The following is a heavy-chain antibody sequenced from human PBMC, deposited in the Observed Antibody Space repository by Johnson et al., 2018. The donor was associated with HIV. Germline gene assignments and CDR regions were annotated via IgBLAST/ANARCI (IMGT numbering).Heavy chain of an antibody. CDR1: GFTFSDYY. Sequence: QVQLVESGGGVVQPGRSLRLSCAASGFTFSDYYMSWIRQAPGKGLEWVAYISSSGSSISYADSVRGRFTISRDNSKNTLYLQVNGLRVEDTAVFYCASGEDYGGNYGALDIWGQGTMVTVSS. CDR3: ASGEDYGGNYGALDI. CDR2: ISSSGSSI. V-gene: IGHV3-11*04. J-gene: IGHJ3*02. D-gene: IGHD4-23*01.